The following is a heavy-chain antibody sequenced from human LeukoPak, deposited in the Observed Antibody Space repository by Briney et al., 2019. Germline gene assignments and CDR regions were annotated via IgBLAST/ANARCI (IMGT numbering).Heavy chain of an antibody. V-gene: IGHV3-23*01. CDR2: ISGSGGST. D-gene: IGHD6-25*01. Sequence: GGSLRLSCAASGFTFSTYAMSWVRQAPGKGLEGVSAISGSGGSTYYADSAKGRFTISRDNSKNPLYLQMNSLRAEDTAVYYCAKDRGFGAAAGHSFYFDYWGQGTLVTVSS. CDR1: GFTFSTYA. CDR3: AKDRGFGAAAGHSFYFDY. J-gene: IGHJ4*02.